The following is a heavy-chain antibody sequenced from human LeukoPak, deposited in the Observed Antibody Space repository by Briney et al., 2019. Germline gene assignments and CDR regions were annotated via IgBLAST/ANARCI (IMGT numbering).Heavy chain of an antibody. CDR2: IKSKTDGGTT. J-gene: IGHJ4*02. CDR1: GLTFSNAW. V-gene: IGHV3-15*01. D-gene: IGHD3-10*01. CDR3: TTYGSGRNLPYY. Sequence: GGSLRLSCVASGLTFSNAWMSWVRQAPGKGLEWVGRIKSKTDGGTTDYAAPVKGRFTISRDDSKNTLYLQMNSLKTEDTAVYYCTTYGSGRNLPYYWGQGTLVTVSS.